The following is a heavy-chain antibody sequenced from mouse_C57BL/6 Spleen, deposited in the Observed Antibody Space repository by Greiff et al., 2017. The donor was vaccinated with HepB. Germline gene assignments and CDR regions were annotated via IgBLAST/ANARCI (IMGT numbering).Heavy chain of an antibody. CDR1: GFSLTSYG. J-gene: IGHJ4*01. CDR2: IWRGGST. V-gene: IGHV2-5*01. Sequence: VHLVESGPGLVQPSQSLSITCTVSGFSLTSYGVHWVRQSPGKGLEWLGVIWRGGSTDYNAAVMSRLSITKDNSKSQVFFKMNSLQADDTAIYYCAKNALLLRYAMDYWGQGTSVTVSS. D-gene: IGHD1-1*01. CDR3: AKNALLLRYAMDY.